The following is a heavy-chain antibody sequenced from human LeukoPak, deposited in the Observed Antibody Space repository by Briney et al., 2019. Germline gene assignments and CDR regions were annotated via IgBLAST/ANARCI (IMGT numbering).Heavy chain of an antibody. Sequence: SVKVSCKASGGTFSSYAISWVRQAPGQGLEWMGRIIPILGIANYAQKFQGRVTITADKSTSTAYMELSSLRSEDTAVYYCARGKVVVPAALYYYYGMDVWGQGTTVTVSS. J-gene: IGHJ6*02. D-gene: IGHD2-2*01. CDR1: GGTFSSYA. CDR2: IIPILGIA. CDR3: ARGKVVVPAALYYYYGMDV. V-gene: IGHV1-69*04.